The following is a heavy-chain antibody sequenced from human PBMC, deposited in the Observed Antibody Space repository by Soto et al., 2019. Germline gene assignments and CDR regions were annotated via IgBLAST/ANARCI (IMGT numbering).Heavy chain of an antibody. V-gene: IGHV4-31*01. J-gene: IGHJ4*02. CDR2: IYNSGST. Sequence: QVQLQESGPGLVKPSQTLSLTCTVSGGSISSGGYYWSWIRQHLGKVLEWIGYIYNSGSTYYNPALKSQVTIPVDPSKKQFSLKLSSVTAADSAVYYCARDPLYGDYAHLYFDYWGQGTLVTVSS. CDR3: ARDPLYGDYAHLYFDY. D-gene: IGHD4-17*01. CDR1: GGSISSGGYY.